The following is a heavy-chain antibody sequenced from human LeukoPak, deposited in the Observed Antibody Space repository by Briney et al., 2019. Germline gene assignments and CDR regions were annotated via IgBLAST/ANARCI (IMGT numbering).Heavy chain of an antibody. Sequence: SETLSLTCTVSGYSISSGYYWGWIRQPPGKGLEWIGSIYYSGSTYYNPSLKSRVTISVDTSKNQFSLKLSSVTAADTAVYYCADTAARGYWGQGTLVTVSS. D-gene: IGHD6-6*01. J-gene: IGHJ4*02. CDR1: GYSISSGYY. CDR2: IYYSGST. V-gene: IGHV4-38-2*02. CDR3: ADTAARGY.